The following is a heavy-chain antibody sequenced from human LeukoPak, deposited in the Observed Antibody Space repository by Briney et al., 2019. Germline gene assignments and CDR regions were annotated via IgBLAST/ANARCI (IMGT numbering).Heavy chain of an antibody. CDR1: GFTFSNYW. CDR2: IKHDGSEE. Sequence: WGSLRLSCAASGFTFSNYWMSWVRQAPGKGLEWVANIKHDGSEEYYVDSVKGRFTISRDNVKKSLNLQMNSVRVEDTAIYYCARVTVTRVFDIWGHGTMATVSS. D-gene: IGHD4-17*01. J-gene: IGHJ3*02. CDR3: ARVTVTRVFDI. V-gene: IGHV3-7*04.